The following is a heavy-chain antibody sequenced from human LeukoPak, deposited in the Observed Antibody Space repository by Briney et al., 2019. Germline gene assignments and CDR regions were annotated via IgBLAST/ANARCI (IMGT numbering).Heavy chain of an antibody. CDR3: ARGAEPAAAGFDP. CDR1: GGSISSGGYY. J-gene: IGHJ5*02. V-gene: IGHV4-31*03. D-gene: IGHD6-13*01. CDR2: IYYSGST. Sequence: PSETLSLTCTVSGGSISSGGYYWSWIRQHPGKGLEWIGYIYYSGSTYYNPSLKSRVTISVDTSKNQFSLMLSSVTAADTAVYYCARGAEPAAAGFDPWGQGTLVTVSS.